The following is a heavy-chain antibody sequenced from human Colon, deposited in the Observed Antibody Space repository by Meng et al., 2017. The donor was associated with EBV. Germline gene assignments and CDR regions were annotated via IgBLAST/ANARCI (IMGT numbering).Heavy chain of an antibody. CDR2: IYYSGST. CDR1: GGSVSSGGYY. V-gene: IGHV4-31*03. CDR3: ARVSSGWDYFDY. Sequence: QVQLQESGPGLVKPLQTLSLTCTVSGGSVSSGGYYWTWIRQHPGKGLEWFGHIYYSGSTFYNPSLKRRVIISIDTSKNQFSLNLRSVTAADTAVYYCARVSSGWDYFDYWGQGTLVTVSS. J-gene: IGHJ4*02. D-gene: IGHD6-19*01.